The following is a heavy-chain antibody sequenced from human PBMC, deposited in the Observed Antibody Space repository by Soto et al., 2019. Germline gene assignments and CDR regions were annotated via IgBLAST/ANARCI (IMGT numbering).Heavy chain of an antibody. CDR1: GVSITSHY. V-gene: IGHV4-59*11. D-gene: IGHD3-16*01. CDR3: TVGGAGHPFDY. Sequence: NPSETLSLTCTVSGVSITSHYWTWIRQPPGKGLEWIGNIHYSGSTNYSPSLKGRVIISVDTSENQSSLKLSSVTTADTAVYYCTVGGAGHPFDYWGQGTRVTVSS. CDR2: IHYSGST. J-gene: IGHJ4*02.